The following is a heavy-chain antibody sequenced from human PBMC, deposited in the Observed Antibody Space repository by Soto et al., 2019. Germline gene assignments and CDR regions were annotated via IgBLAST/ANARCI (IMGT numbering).Heavy chain of an antibody. D-gene: IGHD3-16*01. V-gene: IGHV3-7*01. CDR3: ARVKGAPTFVYAFDI. CDR2: IKQDGSEK. J-gene: IGHJ3*02. Sequence: VQLVESGGGLVQPGGSLRLSCAASGFTFSSYWMSWVRQAPGKGLEWVANIKQDGSEKYYVDSVKGRFTISRDNAKNSLYLQMNSLRAEDTAVYYCARVKGAPTFVYAFDIWGQGTMVTVSS. CDR1: GFTFSSYW.